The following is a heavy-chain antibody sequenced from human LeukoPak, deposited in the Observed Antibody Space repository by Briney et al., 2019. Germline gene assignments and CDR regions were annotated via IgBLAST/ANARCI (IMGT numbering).Heavy chain of an antibody. V-gene: IGHV3-30*18. Sequence: GRSLRLSCAASGFTFSSYGMHWVRQAPGKGLEWVAVISYDGSNKYYADSVKGRFTISRDNSKNTLYLQMNSLRAEDTAVYYCAKDRGEDYYYYGMDVWGQGTTVTVSS. CDR1: GFTFSSYG. CDR3: AKDRGEDYYYYGMDV. CDR2: ISYDGSNK. J-gene: IGHJ6*02.